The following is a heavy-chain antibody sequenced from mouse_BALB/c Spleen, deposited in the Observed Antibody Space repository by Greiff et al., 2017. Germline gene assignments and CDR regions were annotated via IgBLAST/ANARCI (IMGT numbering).Heavy chain of an antibody. Sequence: VQLQQSGAELAKPGASVKMSCKASGYTFTSYWMHWVKQRPGQGLEWIGYINPSTGYTEYNQKFKDKATLTADKSSSTAYMQLSSLTSEDSAVYYCARSLDWDSYWGQGTTLTVSS. V-gene: IGHV1-7*01. D-gene: IGHD4-1*01. CDR1: GYTFTSYW. CDR2: INPSTGYT. J-gene: IGHJ2*01. CDR3: ARSLDWDSY.